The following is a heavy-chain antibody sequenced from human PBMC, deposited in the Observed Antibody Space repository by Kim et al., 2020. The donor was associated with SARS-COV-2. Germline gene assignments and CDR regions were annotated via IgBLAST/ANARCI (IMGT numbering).Heavy chain of an antibody. V-gene: IGHV3-23*01. CDR2: IRGSGGST. D-gene: IGHD3-22*01. CDR3: AKASITMIVVAPDY. J-gene: IGHJ4*02. CDR1: GFTFSSYA. Sequence: GGSLSLSCAASGFTFSSYAMSWVRQAPGKGLEWVSAIRGSGGSTYYADSVKGRFTISRDNSKHTLYLQMNSLRAEDTAVYYCAKASITMIVVAPDYWGQGALVTVSS.